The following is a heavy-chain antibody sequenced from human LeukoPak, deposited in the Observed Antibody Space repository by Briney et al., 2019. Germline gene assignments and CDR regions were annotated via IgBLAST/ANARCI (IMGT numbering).Heavy chain of an antibody. CDR3: ARKLRGSRIVVLTTPWYDP. Sequence: SETLSLTCTVPGGSISSGDYYWGWIRQPPGKGLEWIGYIYYSGSTYYNPSLKSRFTISVDTAKNQFSLKLSSVPAAVTAVYDWARKLRGSRIVVLTTPWYDPWGQGTPVTVSS. CDR1: GGSISSGDYY. CDR2: IYYSGST. V-gene: IGHV4-30-4*08. D-gene: IGHD3-22*01. J-gene: IGHJ5*02.